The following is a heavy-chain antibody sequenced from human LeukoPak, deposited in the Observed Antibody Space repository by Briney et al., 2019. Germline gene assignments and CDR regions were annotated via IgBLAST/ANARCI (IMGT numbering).Heavy chain of an antibody. D-gene: IGHD3-9*01. CDR2: ISSSGSTI. CDR1: GFTFSSYE. CDR3: ASLRYFDWLPHSTFDY. Sequence: PGGSLRLSCAASGFTFSSYEMNWVRQAPGKGLEWVSYISSSGSTIYYADSVKGRFTISRDNAKNSLYLQMNSLRAEDTAVYYCASLRYFDWLPHSTFDYWGQGTLVTVSS. J-gene: IGHJ4*02. V-gene: IGHV3-48*03.